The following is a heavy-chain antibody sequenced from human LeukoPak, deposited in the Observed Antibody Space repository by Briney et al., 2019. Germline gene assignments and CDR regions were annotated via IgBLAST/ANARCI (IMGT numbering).Heavy chain of an antibody. Sequence: SETLSLTCTVSGGSISSGDYYWTWIRQPPGKGLEWIWYIYYSGSTYYNPSLKSRLTISVDTSKNQFSLRLSSVTAADTAVYYCARDMLEYYDILTGSRKSLFDYWGQGTLVTVSS. CDR3: ARDMLEYYDILTGSRKSLFDY. CDR2: IYYSGST. J-gene: IGHJ4*02. D-gene: IGHD3-9*01. V-gene: IGHV4-30-4*01. CDR1: GGSISSGDYY.